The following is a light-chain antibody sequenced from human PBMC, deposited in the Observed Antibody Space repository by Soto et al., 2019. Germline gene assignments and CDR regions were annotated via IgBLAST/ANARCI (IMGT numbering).Light chain of an antibody. J-gene: IGLJ1*01. Sequence: QSALTQPASVSGSPGQSITISCTGTSSDVGGYNYVSWYQQHPGKAPKLMIYDVSNRPSGVSNRFSGSKSGNTASLIISGFQAEDEADYYCSSYTSSSTLGGYVFGTGTKVTVL. V-gene: IGLV2-14*01. CDR1: SSDVGGYNY. CDR3: SSYTSSSTLGGYV. CDR2: DVS.